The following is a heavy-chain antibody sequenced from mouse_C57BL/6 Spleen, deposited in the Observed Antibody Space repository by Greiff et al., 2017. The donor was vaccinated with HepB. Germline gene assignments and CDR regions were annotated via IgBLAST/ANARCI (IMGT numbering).Heavy chain of an antibody. CDR1: GYTFTSYW. V-gene: IGHV1-59*01. J-gene: IGHJ4*01. CDR2: IDPSDSYT. Sequence: QVQLQQPGAELVRPGTSVKLSCKASGYTFTSYWMHWVKQRPGQGLEWIGVIDPSDSYTNYNQKFKGKATLTVDTSSSTAYMQLSSLTSEDSAVYYCAREDYYAMDVWGQGTSVTVSS. CDR3: AREDYYAMDV.